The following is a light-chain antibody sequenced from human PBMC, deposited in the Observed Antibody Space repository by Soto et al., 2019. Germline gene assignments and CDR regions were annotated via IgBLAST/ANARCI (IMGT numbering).Light chain of an antibody. J-gene: IGLJ3*02. CDR2: SNN. CDR1: SSNIGSNT. Sequence: QSVLTQPPSASGTPGQRVTISCSGSSSNIGSNTVNWYQQLPGTAPKLLIYSNNQRPSGVPDRFSGSKSGTSASLAISGLQSEDEADYYCAAWDDSLNVLGVFGGGTKLTVL. V-gene: IGLV1-44*01. CDR3: AAWDDSLNVLGV.